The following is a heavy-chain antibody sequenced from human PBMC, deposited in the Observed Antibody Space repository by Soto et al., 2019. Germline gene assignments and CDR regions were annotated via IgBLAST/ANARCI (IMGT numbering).Heavy chain of an antibody. J-gene: IGHJ4*02. D-gene: IGHD3-10*01. Sequence: PGGSLRLSCAASGFSFSDHYMSWIRQAPGKGLEWLSYISPRSNYREYADSVKGRHTISRDNAKKSLFLQMNSLRAEDTAVYYCARDTYYYGSGSQFDYWGQGTLVTVSS. CDR3: ARDTYYYGSGSQFDY. V-gene: IGHV3-11*06. CDR2: ISPRSNYR. CDR1: GFSFSDHY.